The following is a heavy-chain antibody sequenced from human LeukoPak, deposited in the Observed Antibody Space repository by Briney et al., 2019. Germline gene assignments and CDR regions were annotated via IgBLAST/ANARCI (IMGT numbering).Heavy chain of an antibody. J-gene: IGHJ2*01. CDR2: INHRGST. CDR1: GGSFSGYY. CDR3: ARQPLESYWYFDL. Sequence: PSETLSLTCGIHGGSFSGYYWSWIRQTPQKGLEWLGEINHRGSTNHNPSLKSRATISVDTSKNQFSLKLSSVTAADTAVYYCARQPLESYWYFDLWGRGTLVTVSS. V-gene: IGHV4-34*04.